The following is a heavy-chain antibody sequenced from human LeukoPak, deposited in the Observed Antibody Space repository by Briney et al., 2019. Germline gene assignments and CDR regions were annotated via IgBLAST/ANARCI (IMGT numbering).Heavy chain of an antibody. D-gene: IGHD2-15*01. J-gene: IGHJ6*02. CDR3: ARGYCSGASCYSKVLDV. V-gene: IGHV3-13*04. CDR2: IGIAGDT. Sequence: GGSLRLSCAASGFTFSSYDMHWVRQVTGKRLEWVSAIGIAGDTYYLDSVKGRFTISRENAKNSLYLQMNSLRAEDTAVYYCARGYCSGASCYSKVLDVWGQGTTVTVSS. CDR1: GFTFSSYD.